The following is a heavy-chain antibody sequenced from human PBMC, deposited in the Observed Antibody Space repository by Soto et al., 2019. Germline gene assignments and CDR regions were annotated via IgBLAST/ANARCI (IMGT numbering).Heavy chain of an antibody. CDR2: ISSDGSST. V-gene: IGHV3-74*01. D-gene: IGHD4-17*01. CDR3: ARDRDFGGFSGPWFDP. Sequence: PGGSLRLSCAASGFTFSSYWMHWVRQAPGKGLVWVSRISSDGSSTSYADSVKGRFTISRDNAKNTLYLQMNSLRAEDTAVYYCARDRDFGGFSGPWFDPWGQGTLVTVSS. J-gene: IGHJ5*02. CDR1: GFTFSSYW.